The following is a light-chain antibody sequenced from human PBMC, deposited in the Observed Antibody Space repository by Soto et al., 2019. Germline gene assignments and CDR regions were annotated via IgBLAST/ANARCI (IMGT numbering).Light chain of an antibody. V-gene: IGLV2-11*01. CDR1: SSVVGGYNY. CDR2: DVT. CDR3: CSHAGSYTYV. Sequence: SVLTPPRSVSGSPGQTLTLSCPGNSSVVGGYNYVSWYQQYPGKVPKLMIYDVTKRPSGVPDRFSGSKSGNTASLTISGLQAEDEADYYCCSHAGSYTYVFGTGTKVTVL. J-gene: IGLJ1*01.